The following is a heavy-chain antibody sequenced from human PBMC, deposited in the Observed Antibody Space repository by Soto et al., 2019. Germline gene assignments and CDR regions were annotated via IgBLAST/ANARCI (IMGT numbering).Heavy chain of an antibody. D-gene: IGHD4-17*01. CDR1: GGSISSYY. Sequence: PSETLSLTCTVSGGSISSYYWSWIRQPPGKGLEWIGYIYYSGSTNYNPSLKSRVTISVDTSKNQFSLKLSSVTAADTAVYYCASAPDYGDLYYYGIDVWGQGTTVTVSS. CDR2: IYYSGST. V-gene: IGHV4-59*01. CDR3: ASAPDYGDLYYYGIDV. J-gene: IGHJ6*02.